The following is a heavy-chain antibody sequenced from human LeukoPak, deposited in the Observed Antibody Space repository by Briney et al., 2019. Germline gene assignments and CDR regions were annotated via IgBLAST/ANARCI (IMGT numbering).Heavy chain of an antibody. V-gene: IGHV5-10-1*01. Sequence: GESLKISCKGSGYSFTSYWISWVRQMPGKGLEWMGRIDLSDSYTNYSPSFQGHVTISADKSISTAYLQWSSLKASDTAMYYCARQVYNWNDGETGAFDIWGQGTMVTVSS. CDR1: GYSFTSYW. D-gene: IGHD1-1*01. CDR3: ARQVYNWNDGETGAFDI. CDR2: IDLSDSYT. J-gene: IGHJ3*02.